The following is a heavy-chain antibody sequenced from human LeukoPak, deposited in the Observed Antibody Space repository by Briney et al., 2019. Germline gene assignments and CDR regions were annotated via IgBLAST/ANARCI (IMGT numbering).Heavy chain of an antibody. J-gene: IGHJ3*02. Sequence: PSETLSLTCTVSGGSISSYYWSWIRQPPGKGLEWIGYIYYSGSTNYNPSLKSRVTISVDTSKNQFSLKLSSVTAADTAVYYCARALYCSGGSCGAFDIWGQGTMVTVSS. CDR2: IYYSGST. D-gene: IGHD2-15*01. CDR3: ARALYCSGGSCGAFDI. V-gene: IGHV4-59*01. CDR1: GGSISSYY.